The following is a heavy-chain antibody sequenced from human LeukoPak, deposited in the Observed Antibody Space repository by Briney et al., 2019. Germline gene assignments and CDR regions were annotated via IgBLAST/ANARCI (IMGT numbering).Heavy chain of an antibody. CDR3: AREHDSSGYLYYFDY. Sequence: PSETLSLTCTVSGGSISTSSYYWGWVRQPPGKGLEWIGNIFYSGSTYYSPSLKSRVTISLDTSRNQFSLKLNSVTAADTAVYYCAREHDSSGYLYYFDYWGQGTLVTVSS. CDR1: GGSISTSSYY. D-gene: IGHD3-22*01. J-gene: IGHJ4*02. CDR2: IFYSGST. V-gene: IGHV4-39*07.